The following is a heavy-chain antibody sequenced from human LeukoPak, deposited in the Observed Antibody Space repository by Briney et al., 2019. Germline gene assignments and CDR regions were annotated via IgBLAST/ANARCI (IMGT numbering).Heavy chain of an antibody. CDR1: GFTFSSYA. J-gene: IGHJ5*02. CDR3: VDSSGYYSWFDP. D-gene: IGHD3-22*01. V-gene: IGHV3-23*01. CDR2: ISGSGGST. Sequence: GGSLRLSCAASGFTFSSYAMSWVRQAPGKGLEWVSAISGSGGSTYYADSVKGRFTISRDNSKNTLYLQMNSLRAEDTAVYYSVDSSGYYSWFDPWGQGTLVTVSS.